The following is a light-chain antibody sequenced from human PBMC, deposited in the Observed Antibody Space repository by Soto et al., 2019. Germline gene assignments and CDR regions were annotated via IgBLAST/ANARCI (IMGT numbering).Light chain of an antibody. V-gene: IGLV6-57*02. CDR3: QSYDSSNYWV. CDR1: SGSIASNY. Sequence: NFMLTQPHSVSESPGKTVTISCTGSSGSIASNYVQWYQRRPGSAPTTVIYEDNQRPSGVPDRFSGSIDSSSNSASLTISGLKTEDEADYYCQSYDSSNYWVFGGGTQLTVL. J-gene: IGLJ3*02. CDR2: EDN.